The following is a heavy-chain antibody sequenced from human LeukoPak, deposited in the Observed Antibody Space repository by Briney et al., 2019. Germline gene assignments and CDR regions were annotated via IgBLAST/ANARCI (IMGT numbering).Heavy chain of an antibody. CDR3: AREAVAGGSGSNYYYYGADV. CDR2: IYYSGST. Sequence: SETLSLTCTDSGGSINNYYWSWIGQPPGKGLEWIGYIYYSGSTNYNPSLKSRVTISVDTSKNQFSLKLTSVTAADTAVYYCAREAVAGGSGSNYYYYGADVLGQGTTVTVSS. CDR1: GGSINNYY. V-gene: IGHV4-59*01. D-gene: IGHD3-10*01. J-gene: IGHJ6*02.